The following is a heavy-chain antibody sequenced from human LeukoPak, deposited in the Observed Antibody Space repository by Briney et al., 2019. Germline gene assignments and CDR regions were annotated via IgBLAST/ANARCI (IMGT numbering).Heavy chain of an antibody. Sequence: GGSLRLSCAASGFTFSSYWMSWVRQAPGKGLEWVSVIYSGGSTYYADSVKGRFTISRDNSKNTLYLQMNSLRAEDTAVYYCARYRFCSSTSCSYMDVWGKGTTVTVSS. CDR2: IYSGGST. V-gene: IGHV3-53*01. CDR1: GFTFSSYW. CDR3: ARYRFCSSTSCSYMDV. D-gene: IGHD2-2*01. J-gene: IGHJ6*03.